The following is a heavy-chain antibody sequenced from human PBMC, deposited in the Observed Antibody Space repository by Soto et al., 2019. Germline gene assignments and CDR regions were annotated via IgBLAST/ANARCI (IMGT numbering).Heavy chain of an antibody. V-gene: IGHV1-18*01. Sequence: GASVKVSCKASGYTFTSYGISWVRQAPGQGLEGMGWISAYNGNTNYAQKLQGRATMTTDTSTSTAYMELRSLRSDDTAVYYCARDCGGDCHREYYYYGVDVWGQGTTVTVSS. CDR2: ISAYNGNT. J-gene: IGHJ6*02. CDR1: GYTFTSYG. CDR3: ARDCGGDCHREYYYYGVDV. D-gene: IGHD2-21*02.